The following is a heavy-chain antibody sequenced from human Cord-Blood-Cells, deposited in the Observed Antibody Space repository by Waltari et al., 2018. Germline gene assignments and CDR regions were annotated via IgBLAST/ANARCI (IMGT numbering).Heavy chain of an antibody. D-gene: IGHD2-2*01. CDR3: ARGVDCSSTSCYNWFDP. V-gene: IGHV1-2*02. CDR2: INPNSGGT. Sequence: QVQLVQSGAEVKKPGASVKVSCKASGYTLAGYYMPWGRPAPGQGLEWMGWINPNSGGTNYAQKFQGRVTMTRDTSISTAYMELSRLRSDDTAVYYCARGVDCSSTSCYNWFDPWGQGTLVTVSS. J-gene: IGHJ5*02. CDR1: GYTLAGYY.